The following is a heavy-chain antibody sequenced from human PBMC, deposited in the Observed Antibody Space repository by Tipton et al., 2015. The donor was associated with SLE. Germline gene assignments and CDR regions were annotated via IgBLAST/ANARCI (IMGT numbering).Heavy chain of an antibody. J-gene: IGHJ4*02. CDR3: ARGYYDFWSVYYTLDY. CDR1: GGSFSGYY. CDR2: INHSGST. V-gene: IGHV4-34*01. D-gene: IGHD3-3*01. Sequence: TLSLTCAVYGGSFSGYYWSWIRQPPGKGLEWIGEINHSGSTNYNPSLKSRVTISVDTSKNQFSLKLSSVTAADTAVYYCARGYYDFWSVYYTLDYWGQGTLVTVSS.